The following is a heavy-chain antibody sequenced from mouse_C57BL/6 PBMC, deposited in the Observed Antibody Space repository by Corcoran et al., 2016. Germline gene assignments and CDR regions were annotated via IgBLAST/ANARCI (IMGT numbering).Heavy chain of an antibody. CDR2: IYPRSGNT. V-gene: IGHV1-81*01. CDR1: GYTFTSYG. Sequence: QVQLQQSGAELARPGASVKLSCKASGYTFTSYGISWVKQRTGQGLEWIGEIYPRSGNTYYNEKFKGKATLTADKSSSTAYMELRSLTSEDSAVYFCAGEGGCPSLDYWGQGTTLTVSS. J-gene: IGHJ2*01. CDR3: AGEGGCPSLDY.